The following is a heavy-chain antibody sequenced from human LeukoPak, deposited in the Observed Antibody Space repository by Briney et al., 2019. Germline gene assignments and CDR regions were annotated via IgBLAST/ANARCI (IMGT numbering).Heavy chain of an antibody. CDR1: GGSISSSSYY. CDR3: ASSDYYDRSGYFDY. V-gene: IGHV4-39*07. CDR2: IYYSGST. D-gene: IGHD3-22*01. Sequence: SETLSLTCTVSGGSISSSSYYWGWIRQPPGKGLEWIGSIYYSGSTYYNPSLKSRVTISVDTSKNQFSLKLSSVTAADTAVYYCASSDYYDRSGYFDYWGQGTLVTVSS. J-gene: IGHJ4*02.